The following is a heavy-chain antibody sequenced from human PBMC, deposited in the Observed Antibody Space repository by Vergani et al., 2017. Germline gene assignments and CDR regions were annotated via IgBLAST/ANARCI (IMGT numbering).Heavy chain of an antibody. J-gene: IGHJ4*02. V-gene: IGHV4-61*02. D-gene: IGHD6-19*01. CDR1: GGSISSGSYY. CDR2: IYTSGST. CDR3: ARGKQWLVRRLGQDY. Sequence: QVQLQESGPGLVKPSQTLSLTCTVSGGSISSGSYYWSWIRQPAGKGLEWIGRIYTSGSTNYNPSLKSRVTMSVDTSKNQFSLKLSSVTAADTAVYYCARGKQWLVRRLGQDYWGQGTLVTVSS.